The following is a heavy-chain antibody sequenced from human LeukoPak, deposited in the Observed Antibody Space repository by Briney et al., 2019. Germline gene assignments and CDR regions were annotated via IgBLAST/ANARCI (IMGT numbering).Heavy chain of an antibody. D-gene: IGHD1-1*01. CDR1: EFTVTYNY. J-gene: IGHJ3*02. Sequence: GGSLRLSCAASEFTVTYNYMTWVRQAPGKGLEWASLLYSAGSTNYADSVKGRFTISRDDSKNTVYLQMNSLRAEDTAVYYCARWTNFHAFDIWGQGTMVTVSS. V-gene: IGHV3-53*01. CDR2: LYSAGST. CDR3: ARWTNFHAFDI.